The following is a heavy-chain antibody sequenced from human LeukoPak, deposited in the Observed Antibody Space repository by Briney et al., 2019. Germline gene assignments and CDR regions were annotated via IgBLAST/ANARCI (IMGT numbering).Heavy chain of an antibody. CDR1: GGSFSGYY. Sequence: SETLSLTCAVYGGSFSGYYWSWTRQPPGKGLEWIGEINHSGSTNYNPSLKSRVTISVDTSKNQFSLKLSSVTAADTAVYYCARHWSGYQLLNWYFDLWGRGTLVTVSS. D-gene: IGHD2-2*01. CDR2: INHSGST. J-gene: IGHJ2*01. V-gene: IGHV4-34*01. CDR3: ARHWSGYQLLNWYFDL.